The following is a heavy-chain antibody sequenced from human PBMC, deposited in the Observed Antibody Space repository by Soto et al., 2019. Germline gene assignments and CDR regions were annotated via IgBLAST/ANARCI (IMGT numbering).Heavy chain of an antibody. J-gene: IGHJ3*02. CDR2: ISWNSGSI. CDR3: AKVERYTNPLDAFEI. V-gene: IGHV3-9*01. CDR1: GFTFDDYA. Sequence: PGGSLRLSCAASGFTFDDYAMHWVRQAPGKGLEWVSGISWNSGSIGYADSVKGRFTIARDNAKNSLYLQMNSLRAEDTALYYCAKVERYTNPLDAFEIWGQGTMVTVSS. D-gene: IGHD3-3*01.